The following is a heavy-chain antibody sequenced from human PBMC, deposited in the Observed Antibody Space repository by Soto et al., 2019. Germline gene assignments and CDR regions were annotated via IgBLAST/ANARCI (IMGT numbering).Heavy chain of an antibody. D-gene: IGHD2-15*01. CDR2: ISYDGSNK. Sequence: QVQLVESGGGVVQPGRSLRLSCAASGFTFSSYAMHWVRQAPGKGLEWVAVISYDGSNKYYADSVKGRFTISRDNSKNTLYLQMNSLRAEDTAVYYCARGIVCSGGSCYPYYYYGIDVWGQGTTVTVSS. V-gene: IGHV3-30-3*01. CDR1: GFTFSSYA. CDR3: ARGIVCSGGSCYPYYYYGIDV. J-gene: IGHJ6*02.